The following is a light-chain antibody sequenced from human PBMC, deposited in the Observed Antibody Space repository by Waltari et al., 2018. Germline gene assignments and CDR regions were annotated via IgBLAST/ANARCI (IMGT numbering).Light chain of an antibody. Sequence: WYQQHPGKAPKRMIYDVSNRPSGVSNRFSGSKSGNTASLTISGLQTEDEADYYCSSYTSSNTQVFGTGTKVTVL. CDR2: DVS. J-gene: IGLJ1*01. V-gene: IGLV2-14*03. CDR3: SSYTSSNTQV.